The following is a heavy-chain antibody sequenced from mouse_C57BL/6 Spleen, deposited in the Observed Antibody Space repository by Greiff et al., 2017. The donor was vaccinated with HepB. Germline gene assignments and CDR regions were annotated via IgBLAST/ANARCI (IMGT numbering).Heavy chain of an antibody. Sequence: QVQLQQSDAELVKPGASVKISCKVSGYTFTDHTIHWMKQRPEQGLEWIGYIYPRDGSTKYNEKFKGKATLTADKSSSTAYMQLNSLTSEDSAVYFCAWRYYYGSSPDYCDYWGQGTTLTVSS. V-gene: IGHV1-78*01. CDR1: GYTFTDHT. CDR2: IYPRDGST. J-gene: IGHJ2*01. D-gene: IGHD1-1*01. CDR3: AWRYYYGSSPDYCDY.